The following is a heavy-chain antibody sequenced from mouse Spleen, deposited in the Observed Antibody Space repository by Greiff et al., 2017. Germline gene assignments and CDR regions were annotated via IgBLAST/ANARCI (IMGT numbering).Heavy chain of an antibody. CDR3: ASDYYGSSLYWYFDV. CDR2: ISSGSSTI. J-gene: IGHJ1*01. CDR1: GFTFSDYG. V-gene: IGHV5-17*01. Sequence: EVKLVESGGGLVKPGGSLKLSCAASGFTFSDYGMHWVRQAPEKGLEWVAYISSGSSTIYYADTVKGRFTISRDNAKNTLFLQMTSLRSEDTAMYYCASDYYGSSLYWYFDVWGAGTTVTVSS. D-gene: IGHD1-1*01.